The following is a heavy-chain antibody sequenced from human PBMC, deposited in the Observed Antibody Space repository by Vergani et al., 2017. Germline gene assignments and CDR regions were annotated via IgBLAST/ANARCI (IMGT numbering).Heavy chain of an antibody. Sequence: QVQLQQWGGGLLKPSETLSLTCVVNGGSFTSFHWTWIRQSPGEGLEWVGDIDHTGWPDYNPSLKSRLTMSVDKSRNQFSLTLNSVTATDTAIYFCAGVSTETNGHLYYYYYMDVWGQGTAVTVS. CDR1: GGSFTSFH. CDR2: IDHTGWP. J-gene: IGHJ6*03. D-gene: IGHD4-11*01. CDR3: AGVSTETNGHLYYYYYMDV. V-gene: IGHV4-34*01.